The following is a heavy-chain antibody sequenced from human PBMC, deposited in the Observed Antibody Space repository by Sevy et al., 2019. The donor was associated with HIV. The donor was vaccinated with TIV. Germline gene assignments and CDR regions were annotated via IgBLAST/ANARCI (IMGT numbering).Heavy chain of an antibody. CDR2: IYYNGPI. V-gene: IGHV4-59*08. CDR3: AGENAWGRGYS. D-gene: IGHD1-26*01. Sequence: SETLSLTCTVSGGSITSLYWNWIRQPPGKGLEWIANIYYNGPINYNPSLKSQVTLSLDTSKNQFSLRRSSVTAADTAMYYCAGENAWGRGYSWGQGTLVTVSS. J-gene: IGHJ4*02. CDR1: GGSITSLY.